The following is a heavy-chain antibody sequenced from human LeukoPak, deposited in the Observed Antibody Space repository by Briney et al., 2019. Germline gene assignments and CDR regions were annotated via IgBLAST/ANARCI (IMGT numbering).Heavy chain of an antibody. D-gene: IGHD4-17*01. CDR2: ISGSGGST. V-gene: IGHV3-23*01. CDR1: GFTFSSYA. J-gene: IGHJ4*02. CDR3: ARTGPSYGDEDY. Sequence: PGGSLRLSCAASGFTFSSYAMSWVRQAPGKGLEWVSAISGSGGSTYYADSVKGRFTISRDNSKNTLYLQMNSLRAEDTALYYCARTGPSYGDEDYWGQGTLVTVSS.